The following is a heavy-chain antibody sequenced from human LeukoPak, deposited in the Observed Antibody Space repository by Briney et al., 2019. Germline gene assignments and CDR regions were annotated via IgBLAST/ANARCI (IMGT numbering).Heavy chain of an antibody. Sequence: GGSLRLSCAASGFTFSSYAMHWVRQAPGKGLEWVAVISYDGSNKYYADSVKGRFTISRDNSKNTLYLQMNSLRAEDTAVYYCAKERYYYGSGFDYWGQGTLVTVSS. V-gene: IGHV3-30*04. CDR3: AKERYYYGSGFDY. CDR2: ISYDGSNK. CDR1: GFTFSSYA. D-gene: IGHD3-10*01. J-gene: IGHJ4*02.